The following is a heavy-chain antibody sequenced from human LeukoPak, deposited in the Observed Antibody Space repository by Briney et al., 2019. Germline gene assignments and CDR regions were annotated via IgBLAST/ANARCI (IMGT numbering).Heavy chain of an antibody. CDR3: ARGAPSYYDSSFDAFDI. V-gene: IGHV1-69*05. CDR1: GGTFSSYA. J-gene: IGHJ3*02. D-gene: IGHD3-22*01. Sequence: SVKVSCKASGGTFSSYAISWVRQAPGQGLEWMGGIIPIFGTANYAQKFQGRVTITTDESTSTAYMELSSLRSEDTAVYYCARGAPSYYDSSFDAFDIWGQGTMVTVSS. CDR2: IIPIFGTA.